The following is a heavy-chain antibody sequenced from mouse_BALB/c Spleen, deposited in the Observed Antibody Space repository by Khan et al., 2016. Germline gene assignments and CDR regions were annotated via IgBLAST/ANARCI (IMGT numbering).Heavy chain of an antibody. J-gene: IGHJ2*01. CDR1: GYTFISHT. CDR3: VRQIIITAIFDY. V-gene: IGHV1-4*02. D-gene: IGHD1-2*01. Sequence: VQLQESAVELAGPGASVKMSCRASGYTFISHTLHWITQRPGKGLEWIGYIVHRSGYTEYNQKFKERTTLTADKSYNTAYMPLNSLTSEDSAVYYCVRQIIITAIFDYWGQGTTLTVSS. CDR2: IVHRSGYT.